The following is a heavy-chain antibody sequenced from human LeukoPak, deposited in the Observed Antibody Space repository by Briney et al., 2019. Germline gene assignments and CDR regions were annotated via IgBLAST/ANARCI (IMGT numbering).Heavy chain of an antibody. Sequence: GESLKTSCKGSGYSFTSYWIGWVRQMPGKGLEWMGIIYPGDSDTRYSPSFQGQVTISADKSISTAYLQWSSLKASDTAMYYCARQEFYYDSSGYYYKWKRAYYFDYWGQGTLVTVSS. V-gene: IGHV5-51*01. CDR2: IYPGDSDT. J-gene: IGHJ4*02. CDR3: ARQEFYYDSSGYYYKWKRAYYFDY. CDR1: GYSFTSYW. D-gene: IGHD3-22*01.